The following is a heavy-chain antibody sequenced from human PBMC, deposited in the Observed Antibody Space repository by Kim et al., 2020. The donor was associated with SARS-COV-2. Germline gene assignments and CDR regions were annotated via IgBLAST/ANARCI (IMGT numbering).Heavy chain of an antibody. CDR3: ARMDRGYSYGSGAFDI. D-gene: IGHD5-18*01. Sequence: SLKSRVNIAVDTSKNQFSLKLSSVTAADTAVYYCARMDRGYSYGSGAFDIWGQGTMVTVSS. J-gene: IGHJ3*02. V-gene: IGHV4-59*01.